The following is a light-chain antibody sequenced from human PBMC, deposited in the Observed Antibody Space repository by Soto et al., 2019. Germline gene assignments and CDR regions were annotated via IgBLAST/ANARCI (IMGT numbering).Light chain of an antibody. V-gene: IGKV3-20*01. CDR3: QQYGSSPRGYT. Sequence: EIVLTQSPGTLSLSPGERATLSCRASQSVSSSYLAWYQQKPGQAPRLLIYGASSRATAIPDRFSGSASGTDFTLTISRLEPVDFAVYYCQQYGSSPRGYTFGQGTKL. CDR2: GAS. CDR1: QSVSSSY. J-gene: IGKJ2*01.